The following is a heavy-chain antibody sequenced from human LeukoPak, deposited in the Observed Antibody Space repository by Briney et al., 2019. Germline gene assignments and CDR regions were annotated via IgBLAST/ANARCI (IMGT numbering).Heavy chain of an antibody. V-gene: IGHV3-30*18. CDR3: AKDRSGYYDFWSGYPSNWFDP. CDR2: ISYDGSNK. CDR1: GFTFSSYG. D-gene: IGHD3-3*01. J-gene: IGHJ5*02. Sequence: GGSLRLSCAASGFTFSSYGMHWVRQAPGKGLEWVAVISYDGSNKYYADSVKGRFTISRDNSKNTLYLQMNSLRAEDTAVYYCAKDRSGYYDFWSGYPSNWFDPWGQGTLVTVSS.